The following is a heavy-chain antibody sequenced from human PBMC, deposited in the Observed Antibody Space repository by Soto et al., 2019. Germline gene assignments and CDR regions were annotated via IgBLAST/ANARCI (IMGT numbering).Heavy chain of an antibody. D-gene: IGHD4-17*01. Sequence: PSQTLXLTCAISWDIFSVDMASFDLIRLSPSRGIEWLGRTYYRSKWYSVYAPYVKSRITINTDTSKNQFSLQLNSVTPDETDIYYCERGPGRLRTRGPGTLVNVYS. V-gene: IGHV6-1*01. CDR2: TYYRSKWYS. J-gene: IGHJ4*02. CDR3: ERGPGRLRT. CDR1: WDIFSVDMAS.